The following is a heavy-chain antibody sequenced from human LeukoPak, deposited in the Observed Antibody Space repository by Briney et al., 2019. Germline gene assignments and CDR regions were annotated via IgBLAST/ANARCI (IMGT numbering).Heavy chain of an antibody. D-gene: IGHD2-8*01. Sequence: GGSLRLSCAPSGFTVNSNYMSWVRQAPGKGLEWVSVIYSGGSTYYADSVKGRFTISRDNSKNTLYLQMNSLRAEDTAVYYCASMYFSQYLQHWGQGTLVTVSS. V-gene: IGHV3-53*01. CDR3: ASMYFSQYLQH. J-gene: IGHJ1*01. CDR2: IYSGGST. CDR1: GFTVNSNY.